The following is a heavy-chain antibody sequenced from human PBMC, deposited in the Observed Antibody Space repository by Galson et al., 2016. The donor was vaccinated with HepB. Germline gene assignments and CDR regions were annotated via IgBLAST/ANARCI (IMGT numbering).Heavy chain of an antibody. CDR1: GASISGNSW. J-gene: IGHJ6*02. V-gene: IGHV4-4*02. D-gene: IGHD5-12*01. CDR3: ARRLDPFYYYAIDV. Sequence: SETLSLTCGVSGASISGNSWWTWVRQSPGRGLEWIGQIDHTGNSNTNPSLKSRVSILVEKSKNQFSLRLNSVTAADTAVYYCARRLDPFYYYAIDVWGQGTAVIGSS. CDR2: IDHTGNS.